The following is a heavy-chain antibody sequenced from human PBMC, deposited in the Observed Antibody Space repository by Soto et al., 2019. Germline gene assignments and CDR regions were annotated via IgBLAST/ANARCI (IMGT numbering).Heavy chain of an antibody. D-gene: IGHD2-15*01. CDR3: AREYSDAFDV. CDR1: GDSVSTNSAA. CDR2: TYFRSKWSN. J-gene: IGHJ3*01. Sequence: PSQTLSLTCAISGDSVSTNSAAWNWIRQSPSRGLEWLGRTYFRSKWSNDYVESLKSCITINPDTSKNQFSLLLNSVTPEDTAVYYCAREYSDAFDVWGQGTIVTVSS. V-gene: IGHV6-1*03.